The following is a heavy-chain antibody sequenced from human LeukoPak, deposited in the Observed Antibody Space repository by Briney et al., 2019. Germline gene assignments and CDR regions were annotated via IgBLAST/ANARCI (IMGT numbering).Heavy chain of an antibody. CDR1: GGSISTSSYY. V-gene: IGHV4-39*02. CDR3: AGSSGTGTFSY. CDR2: VYYGRSP. D-gene: IGHD6-25*01. Sequence: SETLSLTCTVSGGSISTSSYYWGWIRQPPGKGLEWIGSVYYGRSPYFNPSLESRATISVDTSKNHLSLKMSSVTAADTAVYYCAGSSGTGTFSYWGQGTLVTVSS. J-gene: IGHJ4*02.